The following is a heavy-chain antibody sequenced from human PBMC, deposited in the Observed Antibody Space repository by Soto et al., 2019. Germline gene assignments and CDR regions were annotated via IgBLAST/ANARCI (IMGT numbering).Heavy chain of an antibody. D-gene: IGHD2-15*01. CDR2: IRTISSAI. CDR1: GFTFSDYP. Sequence: QLVESGGGLVQPGGSLRLSCAASGFTFSDYPMSWVRQAPGKGLEWVSSIRTISSAIYFADSVRGRFTISRDNARNSLYLQMTSLRDEDTAVYYCARETPSFDSWGQGTLVTVSS. CDR3: ARETPSFDS. V-gene: IGHV3-48*02. J-gene: IGHJ4*02.